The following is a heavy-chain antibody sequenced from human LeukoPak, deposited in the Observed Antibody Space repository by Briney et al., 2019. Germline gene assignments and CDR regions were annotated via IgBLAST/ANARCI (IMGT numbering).Heavy chain of an antibody. CDR3: AREVGYYYDSSGYLDY. CDR2: ISSSGSTI. CDR1: GFTFSDYY. J-gene: IGHJ4*02. Sequence: GGSLRLSCVASGFTFSDYYMSWIRQAPGRGLEWVSYISSSGSTIYYADSVKGRFTISRDNAKNSLYLQMNSLRAEDTAVYYCAREVGYYYDSSGYLDYWGQGTLVTVSS. D-gene: IGHD3-22*01. V-gene: IGHV3-11*01.